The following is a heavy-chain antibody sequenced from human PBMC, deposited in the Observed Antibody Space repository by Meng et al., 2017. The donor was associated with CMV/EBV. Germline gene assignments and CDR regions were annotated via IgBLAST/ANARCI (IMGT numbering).Heavy chain of an antibody. Sequence: SCAASGFTFSSYAMSWVRQAPGKGLEWVSAISGSGGSTYYADSVKGRFTISRDNSKNTLYLQMNSLRAEDTAVYYCAKPIVVVPAAIESGFDYWGQGTLVTVSS. V-gene: IGHV3-23*01. D-gene: IGHD2-2*01. J-gene: IGHJ4*02. CDR2: ISGSGGST. CDR1: GFTFSSYA. CDR3: AKPIVVVPAAIESGFDY.